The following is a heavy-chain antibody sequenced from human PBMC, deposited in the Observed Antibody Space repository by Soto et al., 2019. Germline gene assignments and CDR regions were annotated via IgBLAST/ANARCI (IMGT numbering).Heavy chain of an antibody. CDR2: IYHGGTT. J-gene: IGHJ4*01. D-gene: IGHD6-19*01. CDR1: GYSVSRGSY. CDR3: ARVHVMVVAGSTFDY. V-gene: IGHV4-38-2*02. Sequence: PSETRSLAWTVSGYSVSRGSYWSSIRQPPGKGPEWIASIYHGGTTFYNPSLKSRITISVDTSNNQFSLKLTSVTAADTAVYYCARVHVMVVAGSTFDYWGHGTLVTVSS.